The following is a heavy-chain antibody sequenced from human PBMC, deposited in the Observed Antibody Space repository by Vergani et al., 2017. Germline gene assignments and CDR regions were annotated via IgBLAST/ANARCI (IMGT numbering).Heavy chain of an antibody. Sequence: QVQLQESGPGLVKPSETLSLTCTVSGGSISSYYWSWIRQPPGKGLEWIGYIYYSGSTNYNPSLKSRVTISVDTSKNQFSLKLSSVTAADTAVYYCARDGGITMVRGAQTFYYYYGMDVWGQGP. J-gene: IGHJ6*02. CDR1: GGSISSYY. CDR3: ARDGGITMVRGAQTFYYYYGMDV. D-gene: IGHD3-10*01. V-gene: IGHV4-59*01. CDR2: IYYSGST.